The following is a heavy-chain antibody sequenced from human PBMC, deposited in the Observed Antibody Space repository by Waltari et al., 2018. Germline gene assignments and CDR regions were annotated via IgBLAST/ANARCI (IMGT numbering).Heavy chain of an antibody. CDR1: GFTFRNTG. V-gene: IGHV3-15*01. D-gene: IGHD3-16*01. CDR2: IKIRSAGGTT. CDR3: TTDRFD. Sequence: EVQLVESGGGLVMPGGSLRLSCAASGFTFRNTGMSWVRQAPGKGLEWVGRIKIRSAGGTTDYTSPVKGRFTISRDDSQNTLHLQMNSLKTEDTAVYYCTTDRFDWGQGILVTVSS. J-gene: IGHJ4*02.